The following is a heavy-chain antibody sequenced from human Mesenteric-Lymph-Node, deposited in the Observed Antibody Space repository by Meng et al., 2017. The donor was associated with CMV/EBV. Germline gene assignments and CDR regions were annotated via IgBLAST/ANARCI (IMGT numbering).Heavy chain of an antibody. CDR2: IKQDGSEK. J-gene: IGHJ4*02. CDR3: ALGGLRFLEY. D-gene: IGHD3-3*01. Sequence: GESLKISCAASGFTFSNAWMSWVRQAPGKGLEWVANIKQDGSEKYYVDSVKGRFTISRDNAKNSLYLQMNSLRAEDTAVYYCALGGLRFLEYWGQGTLVTVSS. V-gene: IGHV3-7*03. CDR1: GFTFSNAW.